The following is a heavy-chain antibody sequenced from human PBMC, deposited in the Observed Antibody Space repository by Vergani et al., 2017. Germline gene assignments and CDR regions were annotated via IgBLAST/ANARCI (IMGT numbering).Heavy chain of an antibody. CDR1: GYTLTELS. V-gene: IGHV1-24*01. Sequence: QVQLVQSGAEVKKPGASVKVSCKVSGYTLTELSMHWVRQAPGKGLEWMGGFDPEDGETIYAQKFQGRVTMTEDTSTSTAYMELSSLRSEDTAVYYCARGSHRYCSSTSCYPGDYYYYGMDVWGQGTTVTVSS. CDR3: ARGSHRYCSSTSCYPGDYYYYGMDV. CDR2: FDPEDGET. J-gene: IGHJ6*02. D-gene: IGHD2-2*01.